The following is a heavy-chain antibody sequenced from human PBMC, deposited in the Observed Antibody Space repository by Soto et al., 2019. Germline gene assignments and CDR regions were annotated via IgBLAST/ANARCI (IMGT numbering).Heavy chain of an antibody. D-gene: IGHD3-22*01. CDR3: ATVTSGYDSSGYYSFDY. J-gene: IGHJ4*02. CDR1: GGSISSGGYY. V-gene: IGHV4-31*03. CDR2: IYYSGST. Sequence: SETLSLTCTVSGGSISSGGYYWSWIRQHPGKGLGWIGYIYYSGSTYYNPSLKSRVTISVDTSKNQFSLKLSSVTAADTAVYYCATVTSGYDSSGYYSFDYWGQGTLVTVSS.